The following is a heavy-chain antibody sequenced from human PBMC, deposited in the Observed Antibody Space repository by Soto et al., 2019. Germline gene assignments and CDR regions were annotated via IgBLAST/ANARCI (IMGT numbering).Heavy chain of an antibody. D-gene: IGHD1-26*01. CDR3: ARDGGRNNGGIDY. V-gene: IGHV1-69*01. Sequence: QVQLVQSGAEVKKPGSSVKVSCKASGGTFSSYSINWVRQAPGQGLERMGEIIPLFGTTNYAQTYQGRVTITADESTGTAYMERSSLRSEDTAVDYCARDGGRNNGGIDYWGQGTLVSGSS. CDR1: GGTFSSYS. CDR2: IIPLFGTT. J-gene: IGHJ4*02.